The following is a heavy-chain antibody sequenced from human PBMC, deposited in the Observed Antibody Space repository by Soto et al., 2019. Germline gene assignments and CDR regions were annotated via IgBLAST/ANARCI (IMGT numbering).Heavy chain of an antibody. J-gene: IGHJ4*02. CDR2: ISDRGDTT. V-gene: IGHV3-23*01. CDR3: AKDKHGPTSFDY. CDR1: VFTISINA. Sequence: WGSLRVSCASSVFTISINAMYWVRQAPGKGLDWVSGISDRGDTTHYADSVKGRFTISRDTSKNTLYLQLNTLRADDTAVYYCAKDKHGPTSFDYWGQGTMVTVSS.